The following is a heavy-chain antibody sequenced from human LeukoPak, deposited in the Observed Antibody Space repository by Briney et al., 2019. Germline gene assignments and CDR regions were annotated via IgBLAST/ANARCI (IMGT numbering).Heavy chain of an antibody. D-gene: IGHD4-17*01. CDR1: GFTVSSNY. CDR3: AREGYGDYDDAFDI. J-gene: IGHJ3*02. V-gene: IGHV3-66*01. Sequence: PGGSLRLSCAASGFTVSSNYMSWVRQAPGKGLEWVSVIYSGGSTYYADSVKGRFTISRDNSKNTLYLQMNSLRAEDTAVYYCAREGYGDYDDAFDIWGQGTMVTVS. CDR2: IYSGGST.